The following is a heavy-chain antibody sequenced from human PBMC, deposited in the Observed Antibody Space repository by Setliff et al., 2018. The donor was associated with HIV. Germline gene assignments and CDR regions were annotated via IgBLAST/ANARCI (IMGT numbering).Heavy chain of an antibody. V-gene: IGHV4-59*08. CDR3: ARGPNYFDSSGYSYYFDY. D-gene: IGHD3-22*01. Sequence: PSETLSLTCRVSSGSISGYYWSWVRQPPGRGLEWIGYIYYSGSTYYNPSLKSRVAISLDTSKNQFSLKLSSVTAADTAVYSCARGPNYFDSSGYSYYFDYWGQGTLVTVSS. CDR1: SGSISGYY. J-gene: IGHJ4*02. CDR2: IYYSGST.